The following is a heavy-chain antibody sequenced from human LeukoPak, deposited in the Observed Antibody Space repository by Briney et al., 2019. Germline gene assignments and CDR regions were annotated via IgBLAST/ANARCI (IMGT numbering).Heavy chain of an antibody. CDR2: IDPSDSYT. CDR3: ARLISSTSVDY. Sequence: GESLKISCRGSGYSFSSYWNSWVRQMPGKGLGWMGRIDPSDSYTNYSPSFQGHVTISADHSISTAYQQWISLKASDTDMYYCARLISSTSVDYWGQGTLVTVSS. D-gene: IGHD6-6*01. CDR1: GYSFSSYW. J-gene: IGHJ1*01. V-gene: IGHV5-10-1*01.